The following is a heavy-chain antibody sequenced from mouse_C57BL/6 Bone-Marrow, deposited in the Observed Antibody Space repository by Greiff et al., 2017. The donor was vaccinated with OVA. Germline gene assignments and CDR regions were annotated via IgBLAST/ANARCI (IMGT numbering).Heavy chain of an antibody. D-gene: IGHD2-4*01. V-gene: IGHV3-6*01. Sequence: EVHLVESGPGLVKPSQSLSLTCSVTGYSITSGYYWNWIRQFPGNKLEWMGYISYDGSNNYKPSLKNRISITRDKSKNQLFLKLNSENTEEQATYYCARDGGGYDYDDGRYYFDYWGQGTTLTVSS. J-gene: IGHJ2*01. CDR2: ISYDGSN. CDR3: ARDGGGYDYDDGRYYFDY. CDR1: GYSITSGYY.